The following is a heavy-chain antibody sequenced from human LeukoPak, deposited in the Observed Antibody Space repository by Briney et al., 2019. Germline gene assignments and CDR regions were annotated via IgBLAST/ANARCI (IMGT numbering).Heavy chain of an antibody. V-gene: IGHV4-38-2*02. D-gene: IGHD1-26*01. J-gene: IGHJ4*02. CDR3: ARGYYTNDY. CDR2: IFHRGNT. Sequence: KPSETLSLTCTVSGGSISTGHHWGWIRQPPGKGLEWIGYIFHRGNTYYNPSLKSRVTISVDTSKNQFSLKLSSVTAADTAVYYCARGYYTNDYWGQGTLVTVSS. CDR1: GGSISTGHH.